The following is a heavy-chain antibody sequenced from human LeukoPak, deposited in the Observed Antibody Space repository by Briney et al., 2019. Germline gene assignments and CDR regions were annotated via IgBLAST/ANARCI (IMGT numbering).Heavy chain of an antibody. CDR3: ARGVYIAAAQYGY. Sequence: SETLSLTCTVSGGSISSYYWSWIRQPAGKGLEWIGRISDSGRTKYNPSLKNRVTMSADTSKNQFSLKLGSVTAADTAVYYCARGVYIAAAQYGYWGQGTLVTVSS. CDR2: ISDSGRT. J-gene: IGHJ4*02. CDR1: GGSISSYY. V-gene: IGHV4-4*07. D-gene: IGHD6-13*01.